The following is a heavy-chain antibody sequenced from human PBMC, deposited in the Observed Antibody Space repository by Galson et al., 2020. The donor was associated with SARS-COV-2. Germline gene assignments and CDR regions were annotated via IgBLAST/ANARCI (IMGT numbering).Heavy chain of an antibody. V-gene: IGHV4-39*07. CDR2: RFSSGTT. D-gene: IGHD3-10*01. CDR3: ARFSGSGSYHDYFDY. Sequence: SETLSLTCTVSGGTISSTEYYWAWIRQPPGKGLEWIGSRFSSGTTYYNPSLKSRVTISVDTSKNQFSLNLSSVTAADTAVYYCARFSGSGSYHDYFDYWGQGTLVTVTS. CDR1: GGTISSTEYY. J-gene: IGHJ4*02.